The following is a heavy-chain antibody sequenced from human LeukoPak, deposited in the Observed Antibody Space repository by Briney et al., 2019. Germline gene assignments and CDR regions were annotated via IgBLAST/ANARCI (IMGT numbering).Heavy chain of an antibody. CDR1: GYTFITYG. Sequence: ASVKVSCKTSGYTFITYGLTWVRQAPGQGLEWMGWISGYNGNTNYAQKFQGRVTMTTDTSTSTAYMELRSLKSDDTAMYYCARGGAEFGELFDVFDYWGQGTLVTVSS. V-gene: IGHV1-18*01. J-gene: IGHJ4*02. CDR2: ISGYNGNT. D-gene: IGHD3-10*01. CDR3: ARGGAEFGELFDVFDY.